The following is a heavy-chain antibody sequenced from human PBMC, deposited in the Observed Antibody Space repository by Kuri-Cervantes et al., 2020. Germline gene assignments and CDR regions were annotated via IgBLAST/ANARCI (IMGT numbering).Heavy chain of an antibody. CDR3: ARGNKGRVVAATSFDY. D-gene: IGHD2-15*01. J-gene: IGHJ4*02. CDR1: GGSISSYY. Sequence: ESLKISCTVSGGSISSYYWSWIRQPPGKGLEWIGYIYYSGSTNYNPSLKSRVTISVDTSKNQFSLKLRSVTAADTAVYYCARGNKGRVVAATSFDYWGLGTLVTVSS. CDR2: IYYSGST. V-gene: IGHV4-59*12.